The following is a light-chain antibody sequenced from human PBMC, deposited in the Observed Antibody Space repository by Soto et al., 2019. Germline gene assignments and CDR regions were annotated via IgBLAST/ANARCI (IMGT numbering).Light chain of an antibody. J-gene: IGLJ2*01. V-gene: IGLV1-47*01. CDR2: RDN. CDR3: AAWDDSLSGLV. Sequence: QLVLTQPPSASGTPGQRVTFSCSGSSSNIEPNYVYWYQQLPGTAPRVLIYRDNQRPSGVPDRFSGSKSGTSASLAISGLRSEDEADYYCAAWDDSLSGLVFGGGTKLTVL. CDR1: SSNIEPNY.